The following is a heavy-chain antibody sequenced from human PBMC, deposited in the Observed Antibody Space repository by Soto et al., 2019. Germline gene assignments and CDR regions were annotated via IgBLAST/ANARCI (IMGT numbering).Heavy chain of an antibody. V-gene: IGHV3-53*02. CDR1: GFTVSSNY. J-gene: IGHJ4*02. CDR3: AGATGRY. D-gene: IGHD1-1*01. CDR2: IYSGGNT. Sequence: EVQLVETGGGLIQPGGSLRLSCTASGFTVSSNYMTWDRQAPGKGLEWVSVIYSGGNTYYADSVKGRFTSSRDKSKNTLYLQMNSLRAEDTAVYYCAGATGRYWGQGTLVTVSS.